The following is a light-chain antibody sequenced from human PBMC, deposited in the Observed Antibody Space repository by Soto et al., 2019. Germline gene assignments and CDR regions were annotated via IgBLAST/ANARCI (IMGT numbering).Light chain of an antibody. CDR3: QQSNSYPYT. Sequence: IPMTQSPSTLSASVGDRVTITCRASQSISIWLAWYQQKPGKAPKLLIYKASSLEGGVPSRFSGSGSGTEFTLTISSLQPDDFASYYCQQSNSYPYTFGQGTKLEIK. J-gene: IGKJ2*01. V-gene: IGKV1-5*03. CDR1: QSISIW. CDR2: KAS.